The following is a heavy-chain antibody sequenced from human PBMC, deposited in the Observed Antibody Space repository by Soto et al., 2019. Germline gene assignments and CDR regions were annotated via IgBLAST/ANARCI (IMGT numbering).Heavy chain of an antibody. CDR1: GYTFTVYY. J-gene: IGHJ6*01. CDR3: ARDLGDGIAAAGSNYYYYNGMEV. CDR2: INPNSGGT. D-gene: IGHD6-13*01. Sequence: ASVKVSCKASGYTFTVYYMHWVLQAPGQGLEWMGWINPNSGGTNYAQKFQGWVTMTRDTSISTAYMELSRLRSDDTAVYYCARDLGDGIAAAGSNYYYYNGMEVWGQGTTVYVAS. V-gene: IGHV1-2*04.